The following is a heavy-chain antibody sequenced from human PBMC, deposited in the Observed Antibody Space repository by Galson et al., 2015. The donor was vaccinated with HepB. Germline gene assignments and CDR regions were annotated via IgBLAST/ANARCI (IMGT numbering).Heavy chain of an antibody. V-gene: IGHV1-18*01. CDR1: GYTFTSYG. CDR3: ALRTGTYPYYFDF. J-gene: IGHJ4*02. CDR2: ISPYNGNT. D-gene: IGHD3-10*01. Sequence: SVKVSCKASGYTFTSYGISWLRQAPGQGLEYMGWISPYNGNTNYAQKLQGRVTMATDKSTTTAYMELRSLRSDDTAVYYCALRTGTYPYYFDFWGQGTLVAVSS.